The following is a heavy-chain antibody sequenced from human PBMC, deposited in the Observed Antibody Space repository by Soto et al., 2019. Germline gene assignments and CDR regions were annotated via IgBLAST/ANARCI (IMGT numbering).Heavy chain of an antibody. CDR3: ARDLRITMVRGAPYYYYGMDV. J-gene: IGHJ6*02. Sequence: ASVKVSCKASGYTFTGYYMHWVRQAPGQGLEWMGWINPNSGGTNYAQKFQGRVTMTRDTSISTAYMELSRLRSDDTAVYYCARDLRITMVRGAPYYYYGMDVWGQGTTVTV. V-gene: IGHV1-2*02. CDR2: INPNSGGT. CDR1: GYTFTGYY. D-gene: IGHD3-10*01.